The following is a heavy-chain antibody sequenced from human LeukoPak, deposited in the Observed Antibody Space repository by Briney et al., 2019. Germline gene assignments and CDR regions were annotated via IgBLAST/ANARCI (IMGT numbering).Heavy chain of an antibody. CDR3: ARTPTGGDIDY. J-gene: IGHJ4*02. CDR2: INPSGGST. D-gene: IGHD2-21*02. Sequence: ASVKVSCKASGYTLTSYYLHWVRQAPGQGLEWMAIINPSGGSTSHAQKFQGRVTMTSNPSISTAYLELSSLRSDDTAVYYCARTPTGGDIDYWGQGTLVTVSS. CDR1: GYTLTSYY. V-gene: IGHV1-46*01.